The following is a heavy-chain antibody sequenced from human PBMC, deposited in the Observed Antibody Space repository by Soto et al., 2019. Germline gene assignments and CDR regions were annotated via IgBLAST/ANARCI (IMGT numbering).Heavy chain of an antibody. D-gene: IGHD6-19*01. CDR1: GFTFSSYS. V-gene: IGHV3-21*01. CDR3: AREVEQWLVPGYYYGMDV. CDR2: ISSSSSYI. Sequence: GGSLRLSCAASGFTFSSYSMNWVRQAPGKGLEWVSSISSSSSYIYYADSVKGRFTISRDNAKNSLYLQMNSLRAEDTAVYYCAREVEQWLVPGYYYGMDVWGQGTTVTVSS. J-gene: IGHJ6*02.